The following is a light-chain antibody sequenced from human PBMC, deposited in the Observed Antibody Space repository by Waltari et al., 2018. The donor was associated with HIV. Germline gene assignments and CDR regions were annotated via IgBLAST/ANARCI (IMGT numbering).Light chain of an antibody. V-gene: IGKV3-15*01. CDR3: QQYRYWPPFT. J-gene: IGKJ4*01. CDR2: GAS. Sequence: ERVMTQSPATLSVSPGDTATLSCRASQSVSSNLAWYQHKPGQGPRLLIYGASTRATGIPGRFSGSGSGTDFTLIISSLQSEDSGVYYCQQYRYWPPFTFGGGTKVDIK. CDR1: QSVSSN.